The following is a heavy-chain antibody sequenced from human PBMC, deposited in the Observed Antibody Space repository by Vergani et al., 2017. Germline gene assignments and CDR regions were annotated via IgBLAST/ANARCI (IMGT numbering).Heavy chain of an antibody. J-gene: IGHJ4*02. CDR1: GGSFSGYY. V-gene: IGHV4-34*01. Sequence: QVQLQQWGAGLLKPSETLSLTCAVYGGSFSGYYWSWIRQPPGKGLEWIGEINHSGSTNYNPSLKSRVTISVDTSKNQFSLKLSSVTAAYTAVYYCARAAYCSSTSCRRDFDYWGQGTLVTVSS. CDR3: ARAAYCSSTSCRRDFDY. CDR2: INHSGST. D-gene: IGHD2-2*01.